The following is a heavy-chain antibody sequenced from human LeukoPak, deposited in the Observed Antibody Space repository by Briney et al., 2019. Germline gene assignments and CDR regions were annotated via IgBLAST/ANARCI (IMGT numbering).Heavy chain of an antibody. Sequence: GGSLRLSCAASGFTFSSHGLHWVRQAPGKGLEWVAVISYDGSNKYYADSVKGRFTISRDNSQNTVYLQMNSLRAEDTAVYYCAKDIVLLWFGELSDDAFDIWGQGTMVTVSS. CDR3: AKDIVLLWFGELSDDAFDI. J-gene: IGHJ3*02. CDR1: GFTFSSHG. D-gene: IGHD3-10*01. V-gene: IGHV3-30*18. CDR2: ISYDGSNK.